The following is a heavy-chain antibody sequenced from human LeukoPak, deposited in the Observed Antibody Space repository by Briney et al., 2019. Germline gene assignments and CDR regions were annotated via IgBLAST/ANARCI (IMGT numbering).Heavy chain of an antibody. J-gene: IGHJ6*02. D-gene: IGHD3-10*01. CDR3: ASEESRGVYGMDV. Sequence: VSLRLSCAASGFSLSRYDMHWVRQPTGGGLEWVSTISPAGHTYYPDSVKGRFTISRENAKNSLFLQLNNLRAGDTAVYFCASEESRGVYGMDVWGQGTTVTVSS. V-gene: IGHV3-13*01. CDR2: ISPAGHT. CDR1: GFSLSRYD.